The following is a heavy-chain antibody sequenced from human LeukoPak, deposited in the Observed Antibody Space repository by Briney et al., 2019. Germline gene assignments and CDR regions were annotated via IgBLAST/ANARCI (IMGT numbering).Heavy chain of an antibody. CDR1: GVSISSSYSY. Sequence: PSETLSLTCTVSGVSISSSYSYWGWIRQPPGMGLEWIGSTYYTGNTYYNASLKSQVSISIDTSKNQFSLKLTSVTAADTAVYYCARAFGTWGVDVPYYFDYWGQGTLVTVSS. J-gene: IGHJ4*02. CDR2: TYYTGNT. D-gene: IGHD3-10*01. CDR3: ARAFGTWGVDVPYYFDY. V-gene: IGHV4-39*01.